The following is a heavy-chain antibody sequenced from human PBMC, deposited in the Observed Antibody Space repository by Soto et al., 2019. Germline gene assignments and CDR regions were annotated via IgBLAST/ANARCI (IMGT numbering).Heavy chain of an antibody. V-gene: IGHV3-74*03. CDR3: ARENNWSYDS. Sequence: GSLRLSCAASGFTFSSYWMHWVRQAPGEGLVWVSYIKPDGSRTKDADSVKGRFTISRDNARNTLYLRMNSLRAEDTAVYYCARENNWSYDSWGRGTLVTVSS. CDR1: GFTFSSYW. J-gene: IGHJ4*02. D-gene: IGHD1-1*01. CDR2: IKPDGSRT.